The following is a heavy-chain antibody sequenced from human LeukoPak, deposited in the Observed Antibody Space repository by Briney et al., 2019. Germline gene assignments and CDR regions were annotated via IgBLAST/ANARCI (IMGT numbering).Heavy chain of an antibody. CDR2: IYYSGST. J-gene: IGHJ3*02. CDR1: GGSISSYY. CDR3: ARGPYYDILTGYPDAFDI. Sequence: SETLSLTCTVSGGSISSYYWSWIRQPPGKGLEWIGYIYYSGSTNYNPSLKSRVTIPVDTSKNQFSLKLSSVTAADTAVYYCARGPYYDILTGYPDAFDIWGQGTMVTVSS. D-gene: IGHD3-9*01. V-gene: IGHV4-59*01.